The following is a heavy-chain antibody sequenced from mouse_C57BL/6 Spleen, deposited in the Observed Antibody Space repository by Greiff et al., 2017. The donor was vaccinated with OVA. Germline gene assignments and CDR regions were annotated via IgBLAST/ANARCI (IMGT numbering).Heavy chain of an antibody. Sequence: QVQLQQSGAELVRPGASVTLSCKASGYTFTDYEMHWVKQTPVHGLEWIGAIDPETGGTAYNQKFKGKAILTADKSSSTAYMELRSLTSEDSAVYYCTRTYGSSDYFDYWGQGTTLTVSS. CDR1: GYTFTDYE. J-gene: IGHJ2*01. CDR2: IDPETGGT. D-gene: IGHD1-1*01. CDR3: TRTYGSSDYFDY. V-gene: IGHV1-15*01.